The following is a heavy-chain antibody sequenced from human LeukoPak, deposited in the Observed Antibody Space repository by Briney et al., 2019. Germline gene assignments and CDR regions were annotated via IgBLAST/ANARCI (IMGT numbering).Heavy chain of an antibody. J-gene: IGHJ4*02. CDR1: GYTFTSYY. Sequence: PRSSVKVSCKTSGYTFTSYYMHWVRQAPGQGLEWMGIINPSGGSTSYAQKFQGRVTMTRDTSTSTVYMELSSLRSEDTAVYYCAREYCSGGSCYSDAFDIWGQGTLVTVSS. CDR2: INPSGGST. CDR3: AREYCSGGSCYSDAFDI. V-gene: IGHV1-46*01. D-gene: IGHD2-15*01.